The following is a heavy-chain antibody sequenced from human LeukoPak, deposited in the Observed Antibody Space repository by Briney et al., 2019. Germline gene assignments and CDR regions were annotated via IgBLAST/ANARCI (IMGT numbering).Heavy chain of an antibody. V-gene: IGHV1-2*02. CDR2: ISPNSGGT. D-gene: IGHD3-10*01. CDR1: GYTFTGYY. Sequence: ASVKVSCKASGYTFTGYYIHWVRQAPGQGLEWMGWISPNSGGTNYAQNFQGRVTMTRDTSISTAYMELSRLRSDDTAVYYCARYPGSGSSDYWGQGTPVTVSS. CDR3: ARYPGSGSSDY. J-gene: IGHJ4*02.